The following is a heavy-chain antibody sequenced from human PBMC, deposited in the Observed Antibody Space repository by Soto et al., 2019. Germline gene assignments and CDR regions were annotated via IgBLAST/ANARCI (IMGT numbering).Heavy chain of an antibody. V-gene: IGHV1-18*01. CDR1: GYTFTSYG. J-gene: IGHJ4*02. D-gene: IGHD3-22*01. CDR2: ISAYNGNT. Sequence: QVQLVQSGAEVKKPGASVKVSCKASGYTFTSYGISWVRQAPGQGLEWMGWISAYNGNTNYAQKLQGRVTMTTDTATSTAYMELRSLRSDDTAVYYCARDGGDRIVVVITAHFDYWGQGTLVTVSS. CDR3: ARDGGDRIVVVITAHFDY.